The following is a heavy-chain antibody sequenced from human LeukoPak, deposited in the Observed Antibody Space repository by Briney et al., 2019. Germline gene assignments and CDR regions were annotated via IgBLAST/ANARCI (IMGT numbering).Heavy chain of an antibody. CDR2: ISGSGTI. CDR3: ARDSGTTGEVKFDP. D-gene: IGHD3-10*01. CDR1: GASISGSGYY. Sequence: SETLSLTCTVSGASISGSGYYWGWIRQPPGKGLEWIGRISGSGTITYNPALQSRLTISIGTSKNQFSLKLMSVTAADTAVYYCARDSGTTGEVKFDPWGQGTLVTVSS. J-gene: IGHJ5*02. V-gene: IGHV4-39*07.